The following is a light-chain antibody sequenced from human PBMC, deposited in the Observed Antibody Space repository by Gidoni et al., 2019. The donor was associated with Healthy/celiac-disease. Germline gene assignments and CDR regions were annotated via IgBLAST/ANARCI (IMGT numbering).Light chain of an antibody. Sequence: EIVITQSPATLSVSPGERATLSCRASQSVSSNLAWYQQKPGQAPRPLIYGASTRATGIPARFSGSGSGKEFTLTISRLQSEDLAVYYCQQYNKWAGTFGQGTKVEIK. CDR3: QQYNKWAGT. CDR1: QSVSSN. V-gene: IGKV3-15*01. J-gene: IGKJ1*01. CDR2: GAS.